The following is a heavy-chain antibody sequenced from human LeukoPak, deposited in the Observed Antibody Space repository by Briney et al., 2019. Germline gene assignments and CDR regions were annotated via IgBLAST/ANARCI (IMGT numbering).Heavy chain of an antibody. Sequence: GRSLRLSCAASGFTFSTYAMHWVCQAPGKGLEWGAVISYDGSSKYYADSVKGRFTISRDNSKNTLYLQMNSLRAEDTAVYYCAREWDQGYYDSSGYWLSYGMDVWGQGTTVTVSS. V-gene: IGHV3-30-3*01. CDR1: GFTFSTYA. D-gene: IGHD3-22*01. CDR3: AREWDQGYYDSSGYWLSYGMDV. CDR2: ISYDGSSK. J-gene: IGHJ6*02.